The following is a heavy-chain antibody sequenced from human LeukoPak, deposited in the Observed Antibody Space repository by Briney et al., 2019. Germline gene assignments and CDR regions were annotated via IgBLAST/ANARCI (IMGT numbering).Heavy chain of an antibody. J-gene: IGHJ6*02. CDR1: GFTFSTYA. CDR3: ANGERSGMIAAAGIGYYYYGMDV. V-gene: IGHV3-23*01. D-gene: IGHD6-13*01. Sequence: GGSLRLSCAASGFTFSTYAMSWVRQAAGKGLEWVSAISGSGGSTYYADSVKGRFTISRDNSKNTLYLQMNSLRAEDTAVYYCANGERSGMIAAAGIGYYYYGMDVWGQGTTVTVSS. CDR2: ISGSGGST.